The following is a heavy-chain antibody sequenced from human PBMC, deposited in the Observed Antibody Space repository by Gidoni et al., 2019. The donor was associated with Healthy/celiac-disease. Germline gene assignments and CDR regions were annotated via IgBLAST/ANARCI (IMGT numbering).Heavy chain of an antibody. Sequence: QVQLQESGPGLVKPSETLSLTCTVSGGSISSYYWSWIRQPPGKGLEWIGYIYYSGSTNYNPSLKSRVTISVDTSKNQFSLKLSSVTAADTAVYYCARGGGNSVFDYWGQGTLVTVSS. CDR3: ARGGGNSVFDY. CDR1: GGSISSYY. V-gene: IGHV4-59*01. CDR2: IYYSGST. J-gene: IGHJ4*02. D-gene: IGHD2-21*02.